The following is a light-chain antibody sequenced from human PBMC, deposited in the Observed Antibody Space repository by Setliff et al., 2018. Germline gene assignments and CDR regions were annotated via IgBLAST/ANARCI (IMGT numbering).Light chain of an antibody. Sequence: QSVLTQPASVSGSPGQSITISCTGTSSDVGGYDFVSWYQQHPGKAPKLMIFDVLNRPSGVSDRFSGSESGNTASLTITGLQAEDEADYYCSSYTSSSTLFGTGTKVTVL. V-gene: IGLV2-14*03. CDR3: SSYTSSSTL. J-gene: IGLJ1*01. CDR2: DVL. CDR1: SSDVGGYDF.